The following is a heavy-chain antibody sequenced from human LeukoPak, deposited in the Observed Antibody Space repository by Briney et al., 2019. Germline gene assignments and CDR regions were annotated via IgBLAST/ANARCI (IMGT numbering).Heavy chain of an antibody. J-gene: IGHJ4*02. D-gene: IGHD3-10*01. Sequence: PGGSLRLSCAASGFTFSSYAMHWVRQAPGKGLEWVAVISYDGSNKYYADSVKGRFTISRDNSKNTLYLQMNSLRAEDTAVYYCASATYYYGSGRVIGTLYYWGQGTLVTVSS. CDR1: GFTFSSYA. CDR2: ISYDGSNK. V-gene: IGHV3-30*01. CDR3: ASATYYYGSGRVIGTLYY.